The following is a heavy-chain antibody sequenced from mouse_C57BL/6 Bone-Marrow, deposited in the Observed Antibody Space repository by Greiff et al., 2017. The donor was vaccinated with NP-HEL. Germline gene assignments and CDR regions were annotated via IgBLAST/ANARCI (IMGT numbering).Heavy chain of an antibody. Sequence: EVKLVESGGDLVKPGGSLKLSCAASGFTFSSYGMSWVRQTPDKRLEWVATISSGGSYTYYPDSVKGRFTISRDNAKNTLYLQMSSLKSEDTAMYYCARALITTWYYFDYWGQGTTLTVSS. J-gene: IGHJ2*01. V-gene: IGHV5-6*01. D-gene: IGHD1-1*01. CDR2: ISSGGSYT. CDR3: ARALITTWYYFDY. CDR1: GFTFSSYG.